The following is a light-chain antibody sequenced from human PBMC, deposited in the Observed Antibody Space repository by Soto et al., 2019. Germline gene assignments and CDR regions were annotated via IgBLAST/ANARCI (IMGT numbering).Light chain of an antibody. CDR2: DAS. Sequence: EIVLTQSPATLSLSPGERATLSCRASQSVGGYLDWYQQKPGQAPRLLSYDASNRASGIPARFSGSGSGTDFTLTISSLEPEDLAVYYCHQRSNWPPLTFGGGNKVEIK. J-gene: IGKJ4*01. CDR3: HQRSNWPPLT. V-gene: IGKV3-11*01. CDR1: QSVGGY.